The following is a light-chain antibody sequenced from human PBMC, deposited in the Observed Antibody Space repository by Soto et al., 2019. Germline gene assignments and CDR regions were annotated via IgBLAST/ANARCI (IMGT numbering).Light chain of an antibody. CDR2: DVS. J-gene: IGLJ1*01. V-gene: IGLV2-14*03. Sequence: QSVLTQPVSVSGLPGQSITISCTRTSGDVGGYNYVSRYQQHPGNAPQLMIYDVSNRPSGVSNRFSGSKSGNTASLTISGLQAEDEADYYCNSYTSSSTYVFGTGTKVTVL. CDR3: NSYTSSSTYV. CDR1: SGDVGGYNY.